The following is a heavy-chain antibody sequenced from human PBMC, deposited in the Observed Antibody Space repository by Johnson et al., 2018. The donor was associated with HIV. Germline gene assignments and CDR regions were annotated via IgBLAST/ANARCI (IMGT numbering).Heavy chain of an antibody. V-gene: IGHV3-9*01. CDR3: ASWPHGSGSYQIDI. CDR1: GFMLNSHG. J-gene: IGHJ3*02. Sequence: VQLVESGGGLVQPGRSLRLSCAASGFMLNSHGMHWVRQVSKKGLEWVAGISWNSDTIGYADSVKGRFTISRDNAKNSLYLQMNSLRAEDTAVYYCASWPHGSGSYQIDIWGQGTMVTVSS. CDR2: ISWNSDTI. D-gene: IGHD3-10*01.